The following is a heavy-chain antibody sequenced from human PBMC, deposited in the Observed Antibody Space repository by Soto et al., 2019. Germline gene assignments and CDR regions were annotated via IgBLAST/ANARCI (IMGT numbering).Heavy chain of an antibody. D-gene: IGHD2-2*01. CDR1: GGTFSSYA. Sequence: ASVKVSCKASGGTFSSYAISWVRQAPGQGLEWMGGIIPIFGTANYAQKFQGRVTITADESTSTAYMELSSLRSEDTAVYYCARRLVTAAMRNCYFDLWGRGTLVTVSS. V-gene: IGHV1-69*13. CDR2: IIPIFGTA. J-gene: IGHJ2*01. CDR3: ARRLVTAAMRNCYFDL.